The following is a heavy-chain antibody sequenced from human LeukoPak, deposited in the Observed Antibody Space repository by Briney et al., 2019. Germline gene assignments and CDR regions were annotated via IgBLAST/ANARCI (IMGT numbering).Heavy chain of an antibody. CDR3: ARDAGRRSSWHSAYDY. Sequence: GGSLRLSCAASGFTVSSNYMSWVRQAPGKGLEWVSVIYSGGSTYYADSVKGRFTISRDNSKNTLYLQMNSLRAEDTAVYYCARDAGRRSSWHSAYDYWGQGTLVTVSS. D-gene: IGHD6-13*01. V-gene: IGHV3-53*01. J-gene: IGHJ4*02. CDR2: IYSGGST. CDR1: GFTVSSNY.